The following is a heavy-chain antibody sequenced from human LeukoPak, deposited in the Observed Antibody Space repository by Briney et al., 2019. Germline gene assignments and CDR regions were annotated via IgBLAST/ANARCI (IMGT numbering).Heavy chain of an antibody. J-gene: IGHJ4*02. CDR2: ISGSGGST. D-gene: IGHD6-19*01. CDR1: GFTFSSYA. Sequence: AGGSLRLSCAASGFTFSSYAMSWVRQAPGKWLEWVSAISGSGGSTYYADSVKGRFTISRDNSTTTLYLQMNSLRAEDTAVYSCAKDRYSSGWYDFDYWGQGTLVTVSS. CDR3: AKDRYSSGWYDFDY. V-gene: IGHV3-23*01.